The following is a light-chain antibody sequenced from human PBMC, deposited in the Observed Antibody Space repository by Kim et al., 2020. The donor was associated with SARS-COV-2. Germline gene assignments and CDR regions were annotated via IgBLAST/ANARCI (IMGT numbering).Light chain of an antibody. CDR3: SSYTSSSTLV. CDR1: SGDVGGYNY. Sequence: GQSITIYCTGTSGDVGGYNYVSWYQQHPGKAPKLMIYDGTNRPSGVSNRFSGSKSGNTASLTISGLQAEDEADYYCSSYTSSSTLVFGGGTQLTVL. J-gene: IGLJ2*01. V-gene: IGLV2-14*03. CDR2: DGT.